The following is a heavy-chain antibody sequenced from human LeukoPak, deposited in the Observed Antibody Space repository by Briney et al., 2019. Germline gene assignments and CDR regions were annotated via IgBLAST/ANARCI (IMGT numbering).Heavy chain of an antibody. J-gene: IGHJ4*02. CDR1: GYTFIGYY. CDR3: ARAYTGFEAFDS. CDR2: INPNSGGT. D-gene: IGHD5-12*01. Sequence: ASVKVSCKASGYTFIGYYMHWVRQAPGQGLEWMGWINPNSGGTNYAQKFQDRVTMTRDTSISTAYMELSRLRSDDTAMYFCARAYTGFEAFDSWGQGTLVTVSS. V-gene: IGHV1-2*02.